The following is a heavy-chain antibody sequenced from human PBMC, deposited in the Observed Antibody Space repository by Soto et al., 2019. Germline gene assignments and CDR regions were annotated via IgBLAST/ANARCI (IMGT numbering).Heavy chain of an antibody. CDR2: ISGSGGST. CDR1: GFTFSSYA. Sequence: EVQVSESGGGLVQPGGSLRLSCAASGFTFSSYAMSWVRQAPGKGLEWVSSISGSGGSTYYADSVKGRFTISRDNSKNTLYLQMSCLRAEDTAVYDCARTVVFDCWGQGTLVTVSS. J-gene: IGHJ4*02. V-gene: IGHV3-23*01. CDR3: ARTVVFDC. D-gene: IGHD2-15*01.